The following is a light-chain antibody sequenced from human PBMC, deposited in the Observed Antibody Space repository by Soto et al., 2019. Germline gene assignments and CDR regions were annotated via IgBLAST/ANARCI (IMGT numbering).Light chain of an antibody. Sequence: QSVLTQPSSLAGSPGQSITISCTGTSSDIGAYDYVSWFQQHPGKAPNLMVSEVNNRPSGVSNRFSGSKSGNTASLTISGLQAEDEADYYGSSYTSSSTQVFGTGTKVTVL. CDR2: EVN. V-gene: IGLV2-14*01. J-gene: IGLJ1*01. CDR1: SSDIGAYDY. CDR3: SSYTSSSTQV.